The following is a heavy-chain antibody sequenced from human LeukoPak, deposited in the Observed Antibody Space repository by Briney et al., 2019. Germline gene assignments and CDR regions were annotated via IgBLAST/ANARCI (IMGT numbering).Heavy chain of an antibody. J-gene: IGHJ4*02. Sequence: GGSLRLSCAASGFTFSSYGMHWVRQAPGKGLEWVAVISYDGSNKYYADSVKGRFTISRDNAKNSLYLQMNSLRAEDTAVYYCARDFSGWSDYWGQGTLVTVSS. CDR3: ARDFSGWSDY. V-gene: IGHV3-30*03. CDR1: GFTFSSYG. CDR2: ISYDGSNK. D-gene: IGHD6-19*01.